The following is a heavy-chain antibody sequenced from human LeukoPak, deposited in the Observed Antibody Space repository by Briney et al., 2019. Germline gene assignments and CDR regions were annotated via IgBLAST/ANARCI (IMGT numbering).Heavy chain of an antibody. Sequence: GGSLRLSCAASGFTFSTYWMHWVRQAPGKGLVWVSGTDGSSKSTTYADSVKGRFTISRDNAKNTLYLQMNSLRAEDTAVYYCANWDLDYGDLGDYWGQGTLVTVSS. CDR3: ANWDLDYGDLGDY. CDR1: GFTFSTYW. V-gene: IGHV3-74*03. J-gene: IGHJ4*02. D-gene: IGHD4-17*01. CDR2: TDGSSKST.